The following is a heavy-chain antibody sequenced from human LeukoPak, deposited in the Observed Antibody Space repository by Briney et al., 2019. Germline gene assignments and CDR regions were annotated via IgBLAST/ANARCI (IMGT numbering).Heavy chain of an antibody. CDR2: ISTHTGNT. D-gene: IGHD3-10*01. CDR1: GYTFTNYG. J-gene: IGHJ6*02. CDR3: ARGPRGAVRGFSIRFAGLDV. Sequence: ASVQVSCKASGYTFTNYGVVWVRQRPGGGLEWVGWISTHTGNTSYSHKFQDRVIMTRDISSKTTSMELRRLAADDTAVYYCARGPRGAVRGFSIRFAGLDVWGQGTTVTVS. V-gene: IGHV1-18*01.